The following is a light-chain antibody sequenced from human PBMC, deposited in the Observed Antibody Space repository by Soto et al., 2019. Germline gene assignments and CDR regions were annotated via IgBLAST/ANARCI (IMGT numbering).Light chain of an antibody. CDR2: SNN. CDR1: SSNIGSYT. J-gene: IGLJ1*01. Sequence: QSVLTQPPSASGTPGQRVTISCSGSSSNIGSYTVNWYQQLPGTAPKLLIYSNNQRPSGVPDRVSGSKSGTSASLAISGLQAEDEADYYCAAWDDSLNGHVFGTGTKLTVL. CDR3: AAWDDSLNGHV. V-gene: IGLV1-44*01.